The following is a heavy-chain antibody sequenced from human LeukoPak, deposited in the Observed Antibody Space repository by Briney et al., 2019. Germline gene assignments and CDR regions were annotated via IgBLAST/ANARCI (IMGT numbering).Heavy chain of an antibody. J-gene: IGHJ4*02. D-gene: IGHD6-13*01. V-gene: IGHV3-9*01. CDR1: GFTFDDYA. Sequence: GGALRLSCAASGFTFDDYAMHWVRQAPGKGLEWVSGISWNSGSIGYADSVKGRFTISRDNAKNSLYLQMNSLRAEDTALYYCAKGDRGQQLGVLDYWGQGTLVTVSS. CDR3: AKGDRGQQLGVLDY. CDR2: ISWNSGSI.